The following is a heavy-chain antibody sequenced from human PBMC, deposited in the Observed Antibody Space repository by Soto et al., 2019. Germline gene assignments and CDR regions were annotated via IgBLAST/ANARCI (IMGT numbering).Heavy chain of an antibody. V-gene: IGHV5-10-1*01. J-gene: IGHJ5*02. CDR2: IDPSDSYT. D-gene: IGHD6-13*01. CDR3: ERHDLARPGIAAAGTVWLDP. CDR1: GYSFTSYW. Sequence: GDPLKISCMGSGYSFTSYWISWVRQMPGKGLEWMGRIDPSDSYTNYSPSFQGHVTISADKSISTAYLQWSSLKASDTAMYYCERHDLARPGIAAAGTVWLDPWGQGTPVTVSS.